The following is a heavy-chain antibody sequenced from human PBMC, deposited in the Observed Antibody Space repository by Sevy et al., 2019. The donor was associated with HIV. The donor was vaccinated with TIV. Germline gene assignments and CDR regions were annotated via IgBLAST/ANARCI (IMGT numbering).Heavy chain of an antibody. CDR2: ISYDGSNK. CDR3: AKDHRGGSSWGLPKGIDY. J-gene: IGHJ4*02. D-gene: IGHD6-13*01. V-gene: IGHV3-30*18. CDR1: GFTFSSYG. Sequence: GGSLRLSCAASGFTFSSYGMHWVRQAPGKGLEWVAVISYDGSNKYYADSVKGRLTISRDNSKNTLYLQMNSLRAEDTAVYYCAKDHRGGSSWGLPKGIDYWGQGTLVTVSS.